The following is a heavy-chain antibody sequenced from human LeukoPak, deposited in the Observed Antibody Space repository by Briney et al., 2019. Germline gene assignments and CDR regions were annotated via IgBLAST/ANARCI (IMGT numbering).Heavy chain of an antibody. D-gene: IGHD4-17*01. CDR2: IFYGGST. CDR1: AGSINSGDYY. Sequence: KPSQTLSLTCSVSAGSINSGDYYWNWIRQHPGKGLEWIGYIFYGGSTDYNPSLKSRVVISADTSKNQFSLKLNSVTAADTAVYYCAGQGRADYGPFDSWGQGSLVTVSS. J-gene: IGHJ4*02. CDR3: AGQGRADYGPFDS. V-gene: IGHV4-31*03.